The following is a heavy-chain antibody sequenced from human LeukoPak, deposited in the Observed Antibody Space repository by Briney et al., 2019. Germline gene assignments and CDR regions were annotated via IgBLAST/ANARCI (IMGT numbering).Heavy chain of an antibody. CDR3: ARSRARIAAAVYYFDY. CDR1: GFTFDDYF. CDR2: ITNSGYTM. Sequence: GGSQRLSCAAAGFTFDDYFMGWVRQAPGKGLEWVSYITNSGYTMYYADSVRGRFTISKDNAKNSLYLHVSGLRAEDTAVYYCARSRARIAAAVYYFDYWGQGTPVTVSS. V-gene: IGHV3-11*01. D-gene: IGHD6-13*01. J-gene: IGHJ4*02.